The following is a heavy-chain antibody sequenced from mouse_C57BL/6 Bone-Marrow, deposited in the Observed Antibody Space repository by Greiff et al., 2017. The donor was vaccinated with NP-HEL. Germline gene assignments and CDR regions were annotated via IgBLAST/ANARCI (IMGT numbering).Heavy chain of an antibody. D-gene: IGHD4-1*01. CDR1: GYTFTSYW. V-gene: IGHV1-59*01. Sequence: VQLQQPGAELVRPGTSVKLSCKASGYTFTSYWMHWVKQRPGQGLEWIGVIDPSDSYTNYNQKFKGKATLTVDTSSSTAYMQLSSLTSEDSAVYYFRVSELGRTYYFDYWGQGTTLTVSS. CDR2: IDPSDSYT. CDR3: RVSELGRTYYFDY. J-gene: IGHJ2*01.